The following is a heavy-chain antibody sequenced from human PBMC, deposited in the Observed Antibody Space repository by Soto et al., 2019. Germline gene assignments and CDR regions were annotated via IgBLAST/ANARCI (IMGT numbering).Heavy chain of an antibody. CDR3: ATSGVRGTWDYYYGMDV. J-gene: IGHJ6*02. Sequence: ASVKVSCKASGYTFPSYDINWVRQATGQGLEWMGWMNPNSGNTGYAQKFQGGVTMTRNTSISTAYMELSSLRSEDTAVYYCATSGVRGTWDYYYGMDVWGQGTTVTVSS. V-gene: IGHV1-8*01. CDR1: GYTFPSYD. D-gene: IGHD3-10*01. CDR2: MNPNSGNT.